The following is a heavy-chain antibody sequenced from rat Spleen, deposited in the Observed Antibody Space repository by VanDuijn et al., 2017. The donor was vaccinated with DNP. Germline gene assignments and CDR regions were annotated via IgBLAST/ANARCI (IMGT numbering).Heavy chain of an antibody. V-gene: IGHV2-19*01. D-gene: IGHD1-4*01. Sequence: QVQLRESGPGLLQPSQTLSLTCTVSGFSLADYSIHWVRQPPGKGLEWIAAISSGGRTYYNSALKSRLTISRDTSKSQVFLKMNSLQTEDTAIYFCTRGGYPGDAMDAWGQGTSVTVSS. CDR1: GFSLADYS. J-gene: IGHJ4*01. CDR3: TRGGYPGDAMDA. CDR2: ISSGGRT.